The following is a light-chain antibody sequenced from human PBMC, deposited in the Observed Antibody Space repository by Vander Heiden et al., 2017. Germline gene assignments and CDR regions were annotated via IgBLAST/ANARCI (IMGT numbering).Light chain of an antibody. Sequence: QPVLTPSSSASASLGSSVKLTCTLSSGHSSYIIAWHQQQPGKAPRYLMVLDGSGSDNKGSGVPYRFSGSSTGADPYLTITNLAVEDESDYYCETWDSIVVFGGGTKLTVL. CDR2: LDGSGSD. CDR1: SGHSSYI. J-gene: IGLJ2*01. CDR3: ETWDSIVV. V-gene: IGLV4-60*02.